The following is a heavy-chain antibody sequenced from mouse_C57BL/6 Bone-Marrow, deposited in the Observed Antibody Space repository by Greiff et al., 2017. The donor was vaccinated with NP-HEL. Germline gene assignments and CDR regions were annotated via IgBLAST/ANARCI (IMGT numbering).Heavy chain of an antibody. V-gene: IGHV1-5*01. D-gene: IGHD1-1*01. CDR3: TRASHYYGSSYGYFDV. Sequence: EVQVVESGTVLARPGASVKMSCKTSGYTFTSYWMHWVKQRPGQGLEWIGAIYPGNSDTSYNQKFKGKAKLTAVTSASTAYMELSSLTNEDSAVYYCTRASHYYGSSYGYFDVWGTGTTVTVSS. J-gene: IGHJ1*03. CDR2: IYPGNSDT. CDR1: GYTFTSYW.